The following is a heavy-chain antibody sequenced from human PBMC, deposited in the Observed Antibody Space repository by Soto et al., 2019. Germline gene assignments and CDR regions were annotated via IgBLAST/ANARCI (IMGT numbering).Heavy chain of an antibody. D-gene: IGHD3-22*01. CDR1: GYSFTSYW. CDR2: IYPGDSDT. V-gene: IGHV5-51*01. J-gene: IGHJ5*02. Sequence: PGESLKISCKGSGYSFTSYWIGWVRQMPGKGLEWMGIIYPGDSDTRYSPSFQGQVTISADKSISTAYLQWNSLKASDTAMYYCARSTYYYDSSGYYPNWFDPWGQGTLVTVSS. CDR3: ARSTYYYDSSGYYPNWFDP.